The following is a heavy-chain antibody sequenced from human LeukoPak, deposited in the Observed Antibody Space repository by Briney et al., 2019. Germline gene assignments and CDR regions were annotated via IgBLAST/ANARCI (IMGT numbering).Heavy chain of an antibody. J-gene: IGHJ6*02. Sequence: PAGSLRLSCAASGFTFSNYWMHWVRQAPGKGLEWVSRIYDDGSRTAYADSVKGRFTISRDNAKNTVFLQMNSLRDDDTAVYYCARGLRHDHGTDVWGQGTTITVSS. V-gene: IGHV3-74*01. CDR3: ARGLRHDHGTDV. D-gene: IGHD1-1*01. CDR2: IYDDGSRT. CDR1: GFTFSNYW.